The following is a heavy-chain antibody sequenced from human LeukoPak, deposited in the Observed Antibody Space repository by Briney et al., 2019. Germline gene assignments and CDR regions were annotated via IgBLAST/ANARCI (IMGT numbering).Heavy chain of an antibody. V-gene: IGHV3-21*04. J-gene: IGHJ4*02. Sequence: GGSLRLSCAASGFTFSSYSMNWVRQAPGKGLEWVSSISSSSSYIYYADSVKGRFTISRDNSKNTLYLQVNSLRVEDTALYYCAKDRSIAVASTTAFDYWGQGTLVTVSS. CDR2: ISSSSSYI. D-gene: IGHD6-19*01. CDR3: AKDRSIAVASTTAFDY. CDR1: GFTFSSYS.